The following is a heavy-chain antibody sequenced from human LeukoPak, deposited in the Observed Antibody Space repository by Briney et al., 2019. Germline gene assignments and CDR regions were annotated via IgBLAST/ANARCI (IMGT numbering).Heavy chain of an antibody. J-gene: IGHJ2*01. CDR3: ARHSLIVLGYFDL. CDR1: GGSLSSYY. D-gene: IGHD3-3*01. V-gene: IGHV4-59*08. CDR2: IYYSGST. Sequence: PSETLSLTCTDSGGSLSSYYGSWIRQPPGKGLEWVGYIYYSGSTNYNPSLKSRVTISVDTSKNQFSLKLSSVTAADTAVYYCARHSLIVLGYFDLWGRGTLVTVSS.